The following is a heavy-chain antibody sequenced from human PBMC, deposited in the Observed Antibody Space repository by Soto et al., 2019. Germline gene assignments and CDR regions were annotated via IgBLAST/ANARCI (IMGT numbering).Heavy chain of an antibody. J-gene: IGHJ4*02. V-gene: IGHV4-4*02. CDR1: GDSLRDANW. Sequence: QVQLQESGPGLVKPSGTLSLTCGVSGDSLRDANWWTWVRKPPGKGLEWIGDILHTGSTDYNPSLRSRVTISIDTSKKDFSLNLTAVTAADTAVYYCARSPRRVDGKWYLDYWGQGVLVTVSS. CDR2: ILHTGST. D-gene: IGHD2-15*01. CDR3: ARSPRRVDGKWYLDY.